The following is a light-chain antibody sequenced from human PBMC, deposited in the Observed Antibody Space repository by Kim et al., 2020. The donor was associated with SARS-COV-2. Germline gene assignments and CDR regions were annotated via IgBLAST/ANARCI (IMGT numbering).Light chain of an antibody. Sequence: DIQMTQSPSSLSASVGDRVTITCQASQDISNYLNWYQQKPGKAPKLLIYDASNLETGVPSRFSGSGSGTDFTFTISRLQPEDIATYYCKQYDNLPYTFGQGTKREI. CDR2: DAS. V-gene: IGKV1-33*01. CDR1: QDISNY. J-gene: IGKJ2*01. CDR3: KQYDNLPYT.